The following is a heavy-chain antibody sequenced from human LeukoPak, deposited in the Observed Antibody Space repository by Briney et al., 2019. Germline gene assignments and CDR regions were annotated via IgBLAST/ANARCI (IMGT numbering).Heavy chain of an antibody. J-gene: IGHJ4*02. CDR2: INHSGST. CDR1: GGSFSGYY. V-gene: IGHV4-34*01. Sequence: SETLSLTCAVYGGSFSGYYWRWIRQPPGQGLEWIGEINHSGSTNYNPSLKSRVTISVDTSKNQFSLKLSSVTAADTAVYYCARGKYSSRWYWGYYFDYWGQGTLVTVCS. D-gene: IGHD6-13*01. CDR3: ARGKYSSRWYWGYYFDY.